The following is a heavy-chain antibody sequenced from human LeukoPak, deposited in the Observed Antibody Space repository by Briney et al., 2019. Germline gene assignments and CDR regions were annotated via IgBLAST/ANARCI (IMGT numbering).Heavy chain of an antibody. CDR3: ARDPVAAGAPQYYYYYYMDV. CDR1: GYTFTGYY. CDR2: INPNSGGT. V-gene: IGHV1-2*02. J-gene: IGHJ6*03. D-gene: IGHD6-13*01. Sequence: ASVKVSCKASGYTFTGYYMHWVRQAPGQGLEWMGWINPNSGGTNYAQKFQGRVTMTRDTSISTAYMELSRLRSDDTAVYYCARDPVAAGAPQYYYYYYMDVWGKGTTVTVSS.